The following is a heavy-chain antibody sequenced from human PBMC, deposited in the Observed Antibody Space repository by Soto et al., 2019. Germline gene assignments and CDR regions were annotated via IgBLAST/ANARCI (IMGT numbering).Heavy chain of an antibody. J-gene: IGHJ4*02. Sequence: QVQLVQSGAEVKKPGASVKVSCKASGYTFTTYAINWVRQATGEGLEWMGWMNPNRGNTGHAQKFQGRVTLTSDTSISTAYMELNSLRSEDTAVYYCAIGLYSSPWYYAFDYWVERTLVTVS. CDR2: MNPNRGNT. CDR1: GYTFTTYA. CDR3: AIGLYSSPWYYAFDY. V-gene: IGHV1-8*01. D-gene: IGHD6-13*01.